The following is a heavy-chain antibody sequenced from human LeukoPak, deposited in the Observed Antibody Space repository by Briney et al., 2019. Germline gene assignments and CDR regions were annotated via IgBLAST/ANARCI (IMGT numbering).Heavy chain of an antibody. J-gene: IGHJ6*02. Sequence: GGSLRLSCAASGFTVSSNYMSWVRQAPGKGLEWVSVIYSGGSTYYADSVKGRFTISRDNSKNTLYLQMNSLRAEDTAVYYCARVDVDTAMVLDYYYGMDVWGQGTTVTVSS. CDR2: IYSGGST. V-gene: IGHV3-66*01. CDR3: ARVDVDTAMVLDYYYGMDV. CDR1: GFTVSSNY. D-gene: IGHD5-18*01.